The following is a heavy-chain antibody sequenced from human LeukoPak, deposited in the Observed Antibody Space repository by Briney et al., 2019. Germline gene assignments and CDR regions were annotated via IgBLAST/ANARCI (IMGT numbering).Heavy chain of an antibody. V-gene: IGHV4-31*03. CDR3: ARYGGNSVGNYYFDY. Sequence: SQTLSLTCTVSGGSISSGGYYWSWIRQHPGKGLERIGYIYYSGSTYYNPSLKSRVTISVDTSKNQFSLKLSSVTAADTAVYYCARYGGNSVGNYYFDYWGQGTLVTVSS. CDR2: IYYSGST. D-gene: IGHD4-23*01. CDR1: GGSISSGGYY. J-gene: IGHJ4*02.